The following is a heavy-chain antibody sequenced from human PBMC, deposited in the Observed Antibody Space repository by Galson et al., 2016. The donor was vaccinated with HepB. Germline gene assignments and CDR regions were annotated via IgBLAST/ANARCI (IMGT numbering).Heavy chain of an antibody. CDR1: GFTFDTYG. D-gene: IGHD2-8*01. J-gene: IGHJ4*02. CDR2: IWYDGGNK. Sequence: SLRLSCAASGFTFDTYGMHWVRQAPGKGLEWVAVIWYDGGNKYYSDSVKGRFTISRDNSKKTLFLQMNSLRADDTAVYYCARDSQWARSLFDSWGQGTLVTVSS. CDR3: ARDSQWARSLFDS. V-gene: IGHV3-33*01.